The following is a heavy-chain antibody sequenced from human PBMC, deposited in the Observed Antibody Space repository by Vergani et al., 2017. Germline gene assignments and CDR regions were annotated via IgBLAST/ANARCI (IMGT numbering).Heavy chain of an antibody. J-gene: IGHJ1*01. CDR1: GGSITSSSYY. Sequence: QLQLQESGPGLVKPSETLSLTCTVSGGSITSSSYYWGWIRQPPGKGLEWIGNIYHSGGAYYNPSLKGRVTISVDTSKNQFSLEVTSVTAADTAIYFCARTESFSLRYFHWALWGQGTLVTVSS. CDR3: ARTESFSLRYFHWAL. V-gene: IGHV4-39*01. D-gene: IGHD3-9*01. CDR2: IYHSGGA.